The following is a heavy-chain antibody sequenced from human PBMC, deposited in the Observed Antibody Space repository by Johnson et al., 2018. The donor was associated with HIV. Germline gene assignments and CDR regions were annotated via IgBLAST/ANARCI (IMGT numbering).Heavy chain of an antibody. CDR2: IGTAGDT. CDR1: GFTFSSYD. D-gene: IGHD3-16*01. Sequence: VQLVESGGGVVQPGRSLRVSCAASGFTFSSYDMHWVRQATGKGLEWVSAIGTAGDTYYPGSVKGRFTISRENAKNSLYLQMNSLRAGDTAVYYCARGEWVGGAFDIWGQGTMVTVSS. CDR3: ARGEWVGGAFDI. J-gene: IGHJ3*02. V-gene: IGHV3-13*01.